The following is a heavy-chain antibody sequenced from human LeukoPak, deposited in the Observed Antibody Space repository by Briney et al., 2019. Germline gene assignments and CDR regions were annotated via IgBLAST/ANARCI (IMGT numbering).Heavy chain of an antibody. Sequence: SQALSLTCTVSGGSISSGGYYWSWIRQHPGKGLEWIGYIYYSGSTYYNPSLKSRVTISVDTSKNQFSLKLSSVTAADTAVYYCARGDSSGYYSNAFDVWGQGTMVTASS. D-gene: IGHD3-22*01. CDR1: GGSISSGGYY. CDR3: ARGDSSGYYSNAFDV. CDR2: IYYSGST. J-gene: IGHJ3*01. V-gene: IGHV4-31*03.